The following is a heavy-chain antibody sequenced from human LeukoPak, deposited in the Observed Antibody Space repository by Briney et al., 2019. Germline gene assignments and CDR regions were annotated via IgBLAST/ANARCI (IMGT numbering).Heavy chain of an antibody. CDR1: GYSFTDYW. CDR2: IYPGDSDT. V-gene: IGHV5-51*01. CDR3: ASRKNGMATAGFDY. Sequence: GESLKISCKGSGYSFTDYWIGWVRQMPGKGLEWMGIIYPGDSDTRYSPSFQGQVTISAEKSISTSYLQWSGLKASDTALYYCASRKNGMATAGFDYWGQGTLVTVSS. J-gene: IGHJ4*02. D-gene: IGHD5-24*01.